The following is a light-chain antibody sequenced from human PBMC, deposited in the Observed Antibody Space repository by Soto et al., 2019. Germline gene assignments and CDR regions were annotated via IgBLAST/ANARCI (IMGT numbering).Light chain of an antibody. CDR3: SSYTGSSTVL. CDR1: SNDVGGNIY. Sequence: QSALTQRASVSGSPGQSITISCTGTSNDVGGNIYVSWYQHHPGKAPKLMIYEVSNRPSGVSDRFSGSKSGNTASLTISGLQAEDEADYYCSSYTGSSTVLFGGGTKLTVL. CDR2: EVS. J-gene: IGLJ2*01. V-gene: IGLV2-14*01.